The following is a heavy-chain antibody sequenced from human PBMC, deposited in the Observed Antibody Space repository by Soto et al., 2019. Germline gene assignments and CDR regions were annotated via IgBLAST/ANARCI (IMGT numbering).Heavy chain of an antibody. Sequence: EVQLLESGGGLVQPGGSLRLSCAASGFTFSSYAMSWVRQAPGKGLEWVSAISGSGGSTYYADSVKGRFTISRDNSKNTLYLQMNSLRAEDTAVYYCAKEGYSSGWSRGLFDYLGQGTLVTVSS. CDR2: ISGSGGST. V-gene: IGHV3-23*01. CDR3: AKEGYSSGWSRGLFDY. CDR1: GFTFSSYA. J-gene: IGHJ4*02. D-gene: IGHD6-19*01.